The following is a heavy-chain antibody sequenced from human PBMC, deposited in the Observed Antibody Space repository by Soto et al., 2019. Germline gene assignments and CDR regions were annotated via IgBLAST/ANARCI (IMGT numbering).Heavy chain of an antibody. CDR2: IKSKTDGGTT. CDR1: GFTFSNAW. J-gene: IGHJ6*02. V-gene: IGHV3-15*07. Sequence: GGSLRLSCAASGFTFSNAWMNWVRQAPGKGLEWVGRIKSKTDGGTTDYAAPVKGRFTISREDSKNTLYLQMNSLKTEETAVYYCTTDQPPLPPVLRFLEWRSGSLTYYYYGMDVWGQGTTVTVSS. D-gene: IGHD3-3*01. CDR3: TTDQPPLPPVLRFLEWRSGSLTYYYYGMDV.